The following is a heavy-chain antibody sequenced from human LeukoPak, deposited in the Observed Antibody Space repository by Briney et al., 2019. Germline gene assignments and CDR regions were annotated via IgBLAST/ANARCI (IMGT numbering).Heavy chain of an antibody. Sequence: SETLSLTCTVSGGSISRYYWSWIRQPPGKGLEWIGYVYYSGSTNYNPSLKSRATISLDTSKNQFSLKLSSVTAADTAVYYCARGGLTYDSSLDYWGQGTLVTVSS. CDR2: VYYSGST. J-gene: IGHJ4*02. CDR1: GGSISRYY. CDR3: ARGGLTYDSSLDY. D-gene: IGHD3-22*01. V-gene: IGHV4-59*01.